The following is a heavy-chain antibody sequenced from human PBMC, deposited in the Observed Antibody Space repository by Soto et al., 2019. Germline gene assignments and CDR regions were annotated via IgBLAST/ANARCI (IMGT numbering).Heavy chain of an antibody. D-gene: IGHD1-26*01. Sequence: EVQLVESGGGWVQPGGPLRLSCAASGFTFSSYEMNWFRQAPGKGREWVSYIRSSGSTIYYADSVKGRCTISRDNAKNPLYQQMNSLRADDTAVYYCAREGPIVGATQEGFDPWGQGTLVTVSS. V-gene: IGHV3-48*03. CDR2: IRSSGSTI. CDR3: AREGPIVGATQEGFDP. J-gene: IGHJ5*02. CDR1: GFTFSSYE.